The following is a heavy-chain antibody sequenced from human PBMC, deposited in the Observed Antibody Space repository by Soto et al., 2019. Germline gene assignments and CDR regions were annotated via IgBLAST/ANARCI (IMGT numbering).Heavy chain of an antibody. CDR1: GGSFSGYY. CDR3: ARKWRIDTAMAGIFDY. D-gene: IGHD5-18*01. J-gene: IGHJ4*02. V-gene: IGHV4-34*01. CDR2: INHSGST. Sequence: SETLSLTCAVYGGSFSGYYWSWIRQPPGKGLEWIGEINHSGSTNYNPSLKSRVTISVDTSKNQFSLKLSSVTAADTAVYYCARKWRIDTAMAGIFDYWGQGTLVTVSS.